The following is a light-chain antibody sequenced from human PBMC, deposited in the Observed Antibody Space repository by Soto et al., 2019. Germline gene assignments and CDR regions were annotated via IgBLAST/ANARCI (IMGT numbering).Light chain of an antibody. J-gene: IGLJ2*01. CDR2: ANT. CDR3: QSYDSSLNNSGV. Sequence: QSVLTQPPSVSGAPGQRVTISCTGTSSNIGAGFGVHWYQQLPGTGPKLLIYANTNRPSGVPDRFSASKSGTSASLAITGLQAEDEGDYYCQSYDSSLNNSGVFGGGTKLTVL. V-gene: IGLV1-40*01. CDR1: SSNIGAGFG.